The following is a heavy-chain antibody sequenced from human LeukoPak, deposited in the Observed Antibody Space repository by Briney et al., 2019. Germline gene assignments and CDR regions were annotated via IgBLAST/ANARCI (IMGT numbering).Heavy chain of an antibody. V-gene: IGHV4-59*01. Sequence: PSETLSLTCTVSGGSISSYYWSWIRQPPGKGLEWIGYIYYSGSTNYNPSLKSRVTISVDTSKNQFSLKLSSVTAADTAVYYCARGSFRWFDPWGRGTLVTVSS. J-gene: IGHJ5*02. CDR1: GGSISSYY. CDR2: IYYSGST. CDR3: ARGSFRWFDP.